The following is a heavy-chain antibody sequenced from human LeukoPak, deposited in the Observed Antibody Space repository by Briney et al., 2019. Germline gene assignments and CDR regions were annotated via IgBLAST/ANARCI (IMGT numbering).Heavy chain of an antibody. Sequence: PSETLSLTCSVSAGSRSNYYWSWIQQPPGKGLEWIGHIHSNGATSYNPSVKGRVSLSVDTSKNQFSLTLNPVSAADSAVYYCVRSGVTYYGSKDYKWPDASDIWGQGTMVTVSS. CDR2: IHSNGAT. CDR3: VRSGVTYYGSKDYKWPDASDI. CDR1: AGSRSNYY. V-gene: IGHV4-4*09. J-gene: IGHJ3*02. D-gene: IGHD3-3*01.